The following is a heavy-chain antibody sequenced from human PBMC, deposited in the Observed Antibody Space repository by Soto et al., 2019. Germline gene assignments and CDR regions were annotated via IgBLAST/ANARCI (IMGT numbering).Heavy chain of an antibody. V-gene: IGHV3-15*07. CDR2: IKRKTDGGTT. CDR1: GFTFSNAW. D-gene: IGHD1-7*01. CDR3: TTDTGTGTTEPNWFDP. J-gene: IGHJ5*02. Sequence: EVQLVESGGGLVKPGGSLRLSCAASGFTFSNAWMNWVRQAPGKGLEWVGRIKRKTDGGTTDYAAPVKGRFTISRDDSKNTLYLQMNSLKTEDTAVYYCTTDTGTGTTEPNWFDPWGQGTLVTVSS.